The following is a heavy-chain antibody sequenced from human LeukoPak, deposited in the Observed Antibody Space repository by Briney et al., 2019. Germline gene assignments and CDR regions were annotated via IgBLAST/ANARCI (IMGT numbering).Heavy chain of an antibody. J-gene: IGHJ4*02. CDR3: ARLVVGTAMVPAFDY. V-gene: IGHV5-10-1*01. CDR2: IDPSDSYT. Sequence: GESLKISCKGSGYSFTSYWISWVRQMPGKGLEWMGRIDPSDSYTNYSPSFQGHVTISADKSISTAYLQWSSLTASDTAMYYCARLVVGTAMVPAFDYWGQGTLVTVSS. D-gene: IGHD5-18*01. CDR1: GYSFTSYW.